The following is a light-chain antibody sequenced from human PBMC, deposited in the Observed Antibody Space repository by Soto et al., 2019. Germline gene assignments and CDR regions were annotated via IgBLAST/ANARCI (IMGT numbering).Light chain of an antibody. J-gene: IGKJ2*01. CDR2: GAS. V-gene: IGKV3-15*01. CDR3: QQYNNWPPHT. Sequence: EIVMTQSPATLSVSPGESATLSCRASQSVNTNLAWYQQKPGRAPRLLIHGASPRATRSPARFSGSGSGTEFTLNISSLQSEDFAVYYCQQYNNWPPHTFGQGTKLEIK. CDR1: QSVNTN.